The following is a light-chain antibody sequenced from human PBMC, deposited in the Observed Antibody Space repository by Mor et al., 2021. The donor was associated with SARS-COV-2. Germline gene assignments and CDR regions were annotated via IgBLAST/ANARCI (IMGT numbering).Light chain of an antibody. V-gene: IGKV2-28*01. J-gene: IGKJ4*01. Sequence: SPQLLIYLGSNRASGVPDRFSGSGSGTDFTLKISRVEAEDVGVYYCMRKLTFGGGAKVEIK. CDR2: LGS. CDR3: MRKLT.